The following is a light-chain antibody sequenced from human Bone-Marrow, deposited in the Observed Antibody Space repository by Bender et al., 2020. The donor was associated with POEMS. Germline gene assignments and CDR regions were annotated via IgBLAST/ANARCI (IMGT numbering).Light chain of an antibody. J-gene: IGLJ1*01. CDR1: GSDIGGYDY. V-gene: IGLV2-11*01. CDR3: CSYAGNSNFI. Sequence: QSALTQPASVSGSPGQSISISCTGTGSDIGGYDYVSWYQQHPDKAPTVIIFNVNQRPSRVPDRFSASKSGNTASLTISGLQAEDEADYFCCSYAGNSNFIFGTGTTVTVL. CDR2: NVN.